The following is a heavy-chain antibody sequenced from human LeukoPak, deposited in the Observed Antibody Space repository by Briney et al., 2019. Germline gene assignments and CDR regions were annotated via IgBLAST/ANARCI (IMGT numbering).Heavy chain of an antibody. CDR3: AKYGSIVVVPADGMDV. D-gene: IGHD2-2*01. CDR2: IIGSGGST. V-gene: IGHV3-23*01. CDR1: GFTLSSYA. Sequence: GGSLRLSCAASGFTLSSYAMSWVRQAPGEGLEWVSAIIGSGGSTYYADSVKGRFTICRDNSKNTQYLQMNSLRAEDTAVYYCAKYGSIVVVPADGMDVWGQGTTVTVSS. J-gene: IGHJ6*02.